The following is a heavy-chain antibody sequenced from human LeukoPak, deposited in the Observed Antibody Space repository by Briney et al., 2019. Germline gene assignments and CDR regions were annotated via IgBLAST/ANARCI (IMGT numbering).Heavy chain of an antibody. Sequence: GASVKVSCKASGYTFTGYCMHWVRQAPGQGLEWMGWINPNSGGTNYAQKFQGRVTMTRDTSISTAYMELSRLRSDDTAVYYCARDSRVYYDFWSGYPPYYYYMDVWGKGTTVTVSS. CDR2: INPNSGGT. D-gene: IGHD3-3*01. CDR1: GYTFTGYC. J-gene: IGHJ6*03. CDR3: ARDSRVYYDFWSGYPPYYYYMDV. V-gene: IGHV1-2*02.